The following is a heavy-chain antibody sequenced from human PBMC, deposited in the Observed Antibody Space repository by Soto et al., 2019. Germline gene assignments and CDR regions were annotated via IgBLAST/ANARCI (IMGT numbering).Heavy chain of an antibody. CDR3: AQDLRSYYYFDF. Sequence: EVQLLESGGDLVQPGGSLRLSCAASGFTFGIYAMTWVRQAPGKGLEWVSTISATGGSTFYADSVKGRFTISRDNSKNTLYLQMNSLRAEDTAIYYCAQDLRSYYYFDFWGQGTLVTVSS. CDR1: GFTFGIYA. V-gene: IGHV3-23*01. J-gene: IGHJ4*02. CDR2: ISATGGST. D-gene: IGHD1-26*01.